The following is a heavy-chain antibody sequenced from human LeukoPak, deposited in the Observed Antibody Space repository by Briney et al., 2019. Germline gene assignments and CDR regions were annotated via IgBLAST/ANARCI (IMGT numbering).Heavy chain of an antibody. CDR1: GGSISSYY. CDR2: IYYSGST. D-gene: IGHD3-22*01. V-gene: IGHV4-59*01. CDR3: ARSGLSGFGDAFDI. Sequence: PSATLSLTRTVSGGSISSYYWSWIRQPPGKGLEWIGYIYYSGSTNYNPSLKSRVTISVDTSKNQFSLKLSSVTAADTAVYYCARSGLSGFGDAFDIWGQGTMVTVSS. J-gene: IGHJ3*02.